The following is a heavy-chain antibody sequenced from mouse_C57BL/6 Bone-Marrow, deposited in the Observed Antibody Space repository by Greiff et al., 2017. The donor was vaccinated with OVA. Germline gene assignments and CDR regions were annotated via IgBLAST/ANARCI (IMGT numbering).Heavy chain of an antibody. CDR2: ISDGGSYT. Sequence: EVHLVESGGGLVKPGGSLKLSCAASGFTFSSYAMSRVRQTPEKRLEWVATISDGGSYTYYPDNVKGRFTISRDNAKNNLYLQMSHLKSEDTAMYYCARDGGFDYWGQGTTLTVSS. CDR3: ARDGGFDY. V-gene: IGHV5-4*01. CDR1: GFTFSSYA. J-gene: IGHJ2*01.